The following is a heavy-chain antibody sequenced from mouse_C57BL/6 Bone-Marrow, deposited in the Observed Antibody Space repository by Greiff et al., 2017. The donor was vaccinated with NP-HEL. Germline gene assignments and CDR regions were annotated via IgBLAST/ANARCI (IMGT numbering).Heavy chain of an antibody. Sequence: EVKVVESGGDLVKPGGSLKLSCAASGFTFSSYGMSWVRQTPDKRLEWVATISSGGSYTYYPDSVKGRFTISRDNAKNTLYLQMSSLKSEDTAMYYCAIHYGPYYYAMDYWGQGTSVTVSS. V-gene: IGHV5-6*01. J-gene: IGHJ4*01. D-gene: IGHD1-1*02. CDR3: AIHYGPYYYAMDY. CDR2: ISSGGSYT. CDR1: GFTFSSYG.